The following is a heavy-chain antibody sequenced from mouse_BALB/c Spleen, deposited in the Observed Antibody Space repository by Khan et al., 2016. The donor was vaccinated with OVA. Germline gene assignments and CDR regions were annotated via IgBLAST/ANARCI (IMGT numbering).Heavy chain of an antibody. CDR3: TRGEPGNFDY. J-gene: IGHJ2*01. D-gene: IGHD2-13*01. V-gene: IGHV1-69*02. CDR2: IYPSDSYT. Sequence: QVRLQQSGAELVRPGASVKVSCKASGYTFTNYWINWVKQRPGQGLDWIGNIYPSDSYTNYNQNFKDTATLTVDKSSSTAYMQLSSPTSEDAAVYYCTRGEPGNFDYVGQGTTRTVSS. CDR1: GYTFTNYW.